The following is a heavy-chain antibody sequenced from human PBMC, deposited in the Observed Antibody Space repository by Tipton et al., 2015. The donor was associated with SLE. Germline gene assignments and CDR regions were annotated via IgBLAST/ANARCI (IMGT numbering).Heavy chain of an antibody. CDR1: GGSINSGGYY. D-gene: IGHD1-1*01. V-gene: IGHV4-31*03. CDR2: IFYSGGT. J-gene: IGHJ6*03. Sequence: TLSLTCTVSGGSINSGGYYWTWIRQYPGKGLEWIGYIFYSGGTYYNPSLKSRVSMSVDTSKNQFSLKLNSVSAADTAKYFCARVPGLERSYSYFYYMDVWGKGTTVTVSS. CDR3: ARVPGLERSYSYFYYMDV.